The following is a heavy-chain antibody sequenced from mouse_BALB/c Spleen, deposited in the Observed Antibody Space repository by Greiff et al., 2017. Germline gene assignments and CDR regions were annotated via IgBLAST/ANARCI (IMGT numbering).Heavy chain of an antibody. CDR1: GFTFSDYY. D-gene: IGHD1-1*01. J-gene: IGHJ3*01. V-gene: IGHV5-4*02. Sequence: EVQVVESGGGLVKPGGSLKLSCAASGFTFSDYYMYWVRQTPEKRLEWVATISGGGSYTYYPDSVKGRFTISRDNAKNNLYLQMSSLKSEDTAMYYCARDLDGSTQFAYWGQGTLVTVSA. CDR3: ARDLDGSTQFAY. CDR2: ISGGGSYT.